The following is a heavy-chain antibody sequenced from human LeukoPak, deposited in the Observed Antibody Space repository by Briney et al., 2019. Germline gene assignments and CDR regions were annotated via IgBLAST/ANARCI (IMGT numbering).Heavy chain of an antibody. CDR2: IWYDGSNK. J-gene: IGHJ4*02. CDR1: GFTFSSYG. CDR3: ARDCSGGSCYSPNFDY. Sequence: GRSLRLSCAASGFTFSSYGMHWVRQAPGKGLEWLAVIWYDGSNKYYADSVKGRFTISRDNSKNTLYLQMNSLRAEDTAVYYCARDCSGGSCYSPNFDYWGQGTLVTVSS. D-gene: IGHD2-15*01. V-gene: IGHV3-33*01.